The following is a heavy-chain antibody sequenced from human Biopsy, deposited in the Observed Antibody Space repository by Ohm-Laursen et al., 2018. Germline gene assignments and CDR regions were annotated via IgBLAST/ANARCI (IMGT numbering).Heavy chain of an antibody. CDR1: GDRFTEFS. Sequence: SVKASCKVSGDRFTEFSIHWVRQAPGKGLEWMGGFDPEEGQRTYAQKFQGRVTMTRDTSISTAYMELSRLTSDDTAVYYCARERDPWGQGTLVTVSS. V-gene: IGHV1-24*01. CDR3: ARERDP. J-gene: IGHJ5*02. CDR2: FDPEEGQR.